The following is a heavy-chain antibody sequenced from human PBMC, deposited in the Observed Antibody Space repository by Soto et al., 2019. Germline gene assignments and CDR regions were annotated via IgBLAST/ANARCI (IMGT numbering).Heavy chain of an antibody. D-gene: IGHD4-17*01. J-gene: IGHJ4*02. Sequence: SETLSLPCTVSAGPLSRYYWPWIRQPDGKGLEGIGRIYTSVTTNYSPSLRSRVTMSVDTSKVQFSLRLSSVTAADTALYCCVRERANFGDLEDWGQGALVTVSS. CDR2: IYTSVTT. V-gene: IGHV4-4*07. CDR1: AGPLSRYY. CDR3: VRERANFGDLED.